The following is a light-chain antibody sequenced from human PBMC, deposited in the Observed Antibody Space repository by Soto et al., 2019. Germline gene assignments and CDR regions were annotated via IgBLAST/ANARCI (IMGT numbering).Light chain of an antibody. CDR2: AAS. V-gene: IGKV1-39*01. J-gene: IGKJ4*01. CDR3: QQTYNTPLT. CDR1: QSISTW. Sequence: DIEMTQSPSTLSASVGDRVTITFRASQSISTWLAWYQQKPGKAPELLIYAASGLQSGVPSRFSGSGSGTDFTLSINSLQREDFATYYCQQTYNTPLTFGGGTKVDIK.